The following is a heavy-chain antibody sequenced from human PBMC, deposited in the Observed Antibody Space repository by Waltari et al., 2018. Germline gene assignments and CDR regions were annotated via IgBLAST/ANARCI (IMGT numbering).Heavy chain of an antibody. Sequence: QVQLQESGPGLVKPSETLSLTCTVSGGSISSYYWSWIRQPAGKGLEWIGRIYTSGSTNYNPPLKSRVTRSVDTSKNQFSRKLSVVTAADTAGYYGARDGKKGGWGYGYDYWGQGTLVTVSS. CDR2: IYTSGST. V-gene: IGHV4-4*07. D-gene: IGHD5-18*01. J-gene: IGHJ4*02. CDR3: ARDGKKGGWGYGYDY. CDR1: GGSISSYY.